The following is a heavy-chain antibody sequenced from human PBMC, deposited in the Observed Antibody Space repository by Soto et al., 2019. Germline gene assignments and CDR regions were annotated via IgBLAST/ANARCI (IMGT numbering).Heavy chain of an antibody. CDR1: GFTFRTYT. V-gene: IGHV3-21*01. D-gene: IGHD3-10*01. Sequence: VGSLRLSCISSGFTFRTYTMNWVRQAPGKGLEWVSGIRGFSPYTFYAESVKGRFTISRDNAKNSLYLQMDSLRAEDTAVYYCARDRGYDAHDYYYNAMDVWGQGTTVIVSS. CDR2: IRGFSPYT. CDR3: ARDRGYDAHDYYYNAMDV. J-gene: IGHJ6*02.